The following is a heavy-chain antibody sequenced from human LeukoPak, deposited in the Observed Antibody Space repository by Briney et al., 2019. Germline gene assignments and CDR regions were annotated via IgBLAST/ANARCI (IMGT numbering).Heavy chain of an antibody. V-gene: IGHV1-69*04. Sequence: GASVKVSCKASGGTFSSYAISWVRQAPGQGLEWMGRIIPILGIANYAQKFQGRVTITADKSTSTAYMELSSLRSEDTAVYYCASVGGSSRGYAFDIWGQGTMVTVSS. CDR2: IIPILGIA. D-gene: IGHD1-26*01. CDR1: GGTFSSYA. J-gene: IGHJ3*02. CDR3: ASVGGSSRGYAFDI.